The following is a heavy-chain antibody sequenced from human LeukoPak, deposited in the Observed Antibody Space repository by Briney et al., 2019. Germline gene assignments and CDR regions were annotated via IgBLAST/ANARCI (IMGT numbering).Heavy chain of an antibody. Sequence: SETLSLTCTVSGASMSSGGYYWNWIRQDPGKGLEWIGYTHPSGNTNYSPSLKSRVTISIDTSRNQFSLKLSSVTAANTAVYYCARKAPKKGWFDPWGQGTLVTVSS. CDR3: ARKAPKKGWFDP. V-gene: IGHV4-61*08. J-gene: IGHJ5*02. CDR2: THPSGNT. CDR1: GASMSSGGYY.